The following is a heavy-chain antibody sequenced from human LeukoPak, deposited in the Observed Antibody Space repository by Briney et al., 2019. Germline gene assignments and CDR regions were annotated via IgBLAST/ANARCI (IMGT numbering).Heavy chain of an antibody. CDR2: ISTNGGST. V-gene: IGHV3-64*01. Sequence: GGSLRLSCAASGFTFSSYAMHWVPQAPGKGLEYVSGISTNGGSTYYANSVKGRFTISRDNSENTLYLQMGSLRAEDMAVYYCARGFYSEARLDYWGQGTLVTVSS. CDR3: ARGFYSEARLDY. D-gene: IGHD2-21*01. CDR1: GFTFSSYA. J-gene: IGHJ4*02.